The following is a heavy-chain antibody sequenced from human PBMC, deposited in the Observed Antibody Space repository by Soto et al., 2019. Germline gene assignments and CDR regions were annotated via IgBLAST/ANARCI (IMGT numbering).Heavy chain of an antibody. J-gene: IGHJ6*02. CDR2: IYPGDSDT. CDR1: GYSFTSYW. V-gene: IGHV5-51*01. Sequence: LKISFKGSGYSFTSYWIGWVRQMPGKGLEWMGIIYPGDSDTRYSPSFQGQVTISADKSISTAYLQWSSLKASDTAMYYCARLPHYYGSGSYYYYYGMDVWGQGTTVTVSS. CDR3: ARLPHYYGSGSYYYYYGMDV. D-gene: IGHD3-10*01.